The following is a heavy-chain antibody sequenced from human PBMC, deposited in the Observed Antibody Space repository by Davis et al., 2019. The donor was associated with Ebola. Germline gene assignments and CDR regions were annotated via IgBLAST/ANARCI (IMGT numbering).Heavy chain of an antibody. D-gene: IGHD1-26*01. Sequence: GGSLRLSCTASGFSFKTFGMHWVRQTPGKGLEWVAVISPDGNEKKFADSVKGRFTISRDNSKNTLYLQMNSLRAEDTAVYYCARVGLQFSGAWYFDLWGRGTLVTVSS. CDR3: ARVGLQFSGAWYFDL. CDR1: GFSFKTFG. CDR2: ISPDGNEK. V-gene: IGHV3-30*03. J-gene: IGHJ2*01.